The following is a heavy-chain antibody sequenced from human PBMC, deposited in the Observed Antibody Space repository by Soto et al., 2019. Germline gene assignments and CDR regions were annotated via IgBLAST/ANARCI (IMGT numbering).Heavy chain of an antibody. J-gene: IGHJ4*02. D-gene: IGHD3-3*01. V-gene: IGHV2-5*02. CDR1: GFSLSTSGVG. Sequence: QITLKESGPTLAKPTQTLTLTCTFSGFSLSTSGVGVGWIRQHPGKALEWLALIYWDDDKRYSPSLKSRLTITKDTSKIQVVLTMTNMDPVDTATYYCAHSPITIFGVVTETYFDYWGQGTLVTVSS. CDR3: AHSPITIFGVVTETYFDY. CDR2: IYWDDDK.